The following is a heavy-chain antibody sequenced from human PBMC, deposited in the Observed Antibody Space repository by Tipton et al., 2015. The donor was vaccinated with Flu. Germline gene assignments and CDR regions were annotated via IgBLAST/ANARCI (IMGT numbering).Heavy chain of an antibody. Sequence: SLRLSCTASGFTFTSYYMTWVRQAPGKGREWVANIKHYGSQKHYVDSVKCRFTISRDNFKNSLYLQMNSLRAEDTAVYYCARDNYEAVGASDYWGQGTLVTVSS. CDR1: GFTFTSYY. J-gene: IGHJ4*02. V-gene: IGHV3-7*01. CDR3: ARDNYEAVGASDY. D-gene: IGHD1-26*01. CDR2: IKHYGSQK.